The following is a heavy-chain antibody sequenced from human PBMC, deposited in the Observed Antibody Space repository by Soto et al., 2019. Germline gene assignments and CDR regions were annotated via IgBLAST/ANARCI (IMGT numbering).Heavy chain of an antibody. V-gene: IGHV1-2*04. CDR3: ARGLSTVTIPAGIDY. Sequence: GASVKVSCKASGYTFTCYYMHWVRQAPGQGLEWMGWINPNSGGTNYAQKFQGWVTMTRDTSISTAYMELSRLRSDDTAVYYCARGLSTVTIPAGIDYWGQGNLVTVS. CDR2: INPNSGGT. J-gene: IGHJ4*02. D-gene: IGHD4-17*01. CDR1: GYTFTCYY.